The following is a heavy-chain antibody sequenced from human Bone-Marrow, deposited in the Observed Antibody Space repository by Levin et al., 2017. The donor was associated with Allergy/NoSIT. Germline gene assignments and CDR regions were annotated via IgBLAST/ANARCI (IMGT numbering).Heavy chain of an antibody. Sequence: PGESLKISCKASGYSFTSYIIHWVRQAPGQSLEWMGWINAANGDTHYSQKFQGRVTIARDTSATTAYIELSRLTSEDTAVFYCARGPLFSSLFDPWGQGTLVTVSS. J-gene: IGHJ5*02. D-gene: IGHD1-14*01. CDR2: INAANGDT. CDR1: GYSFTSYI. V-gene: IGHV1-3*01. CDR3: ARGPLFSSLFDP.